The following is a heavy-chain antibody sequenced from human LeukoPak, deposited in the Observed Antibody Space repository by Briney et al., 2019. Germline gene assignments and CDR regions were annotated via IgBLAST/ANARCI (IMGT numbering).Heavy chain of an antibody. Sequence: SETLSLTCNVSGESISSHYWSWTRQSPGKGLEWIGYVTNSGTTKFNPSLKSRVTISVDTSKNQFSLKLSSVTAADTAVYYCARALYYYDSSFDPWGQGTLVTVSS. CDR3: ARALYYYDSSFDP. D-gene: IGHD3-22*01. CDR2: VTNSGTT. V-gene: IGHV4-59*08. J-gene: IGHJ5*02. CDR1: GESISSHY.